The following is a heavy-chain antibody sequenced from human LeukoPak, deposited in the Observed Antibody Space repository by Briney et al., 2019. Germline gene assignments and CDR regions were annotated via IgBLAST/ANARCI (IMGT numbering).Heavy chain of an antibody. CDR3: ARRDYYYCFDY. J-gene: IGHJ4*02. D-gene: IGHD3-22*01. CDR1: GFTFNNYA. CDR2: IINSGGNT. Sequence: GGSLRLSCAASGFTFNNYAMSWVRQAPGKGLEWVSAIINSGGNTYYADSVKGRFTISRDNSKNTLYLQVNSLRAEDTAVYYCARRDYYYCFDYWGQGTLVTVSS. V-gene: IGHV3-23*01.